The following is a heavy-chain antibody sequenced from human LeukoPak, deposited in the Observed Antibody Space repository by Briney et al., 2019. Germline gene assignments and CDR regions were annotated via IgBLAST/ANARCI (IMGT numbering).Heavy chain of an antibody. J-gene: IGHJ5*02. V-gene: IGHV3-53*01. D-gene: IGHD3/OR15-3a*01. Sequence: GGSLRLSCAASGFTVRSKYMSWFRQAPGKGLECVSVFYSDGTTTYADSVKGRFTVSIDNSNNTLSPQMNSLRAEDTAVYYCARVSFGPAREWFDPCRQGTLVSVCS. CDR1: GFTVRSKY. CDR3: ARVSFGPAREWFDP. CDR2: FYSDGTT.